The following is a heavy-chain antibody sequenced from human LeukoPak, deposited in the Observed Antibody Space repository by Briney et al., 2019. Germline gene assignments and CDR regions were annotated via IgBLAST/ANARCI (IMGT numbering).Heavy chain of an antibody. J-gene: IGHJ4*02. CDR1: VFTFIIYS. D-gene: IGHD2-15*01. CDR3: ARVSQTPGGRGYFDY. V-gene: IGHV3-48*01. Sequence: GGALRLSSAAPVFTFIIYSMNWVRQAPGEGLEWVSYISSSSSSIYYAQSVKGGFSISRDNAKNSLYLQMNSMRAEDTAVYYCARVSQTPGGRGYFDYWGQGNLVTVSS. CDR2: ISSSSSSI.